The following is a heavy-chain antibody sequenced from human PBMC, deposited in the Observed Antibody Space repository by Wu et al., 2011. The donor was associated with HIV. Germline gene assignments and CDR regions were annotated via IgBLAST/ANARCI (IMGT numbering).Heavy chain of an antibody. V-gene: IGHV1-69*06. CDR1: GGTFITYA. D-gene: IGHD1-1*01. CDR2: IIPIFGTA. J-gene: IGHJ6*03. CDR3: ARDGISSNFYYYMDV. Sequence: QVQLVQSGAEVKKPGSSVKVSCKASGGTFITYAISWVRQAPGQGLEWMGRIIPIFGTANYAQKFQGRVTITADKSTSTAYMELSSLRSEDTAIYYCARDGISSNFYYYMDVWGKGTTVTVSS.